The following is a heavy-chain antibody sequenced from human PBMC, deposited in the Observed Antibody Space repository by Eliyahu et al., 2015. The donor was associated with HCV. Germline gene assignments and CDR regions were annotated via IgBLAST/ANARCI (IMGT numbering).Heavy chain of an antibody. CDR2: VKSGADGGAA. D-gene: IGHD2-15*01. CDR1: GFIFSNAR. CDR3: TADTDRNTPFDS. Sequence: DVQLVESGGGLVKPGGSLRLSCVGAGFIFSNARLNWVRQAPGKGLQWVGRVKSGADGGAAEYAAPLKGRFTISRDDSKNTVYLQMNSLKKDDTGRYYCTADTDRNTPFDSWGQGTLAIVSP. J-gene: IGHJ4*02. V-gene: IGHV3-15*01.